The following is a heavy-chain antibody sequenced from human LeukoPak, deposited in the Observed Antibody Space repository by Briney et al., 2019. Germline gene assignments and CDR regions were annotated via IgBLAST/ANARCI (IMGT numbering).Heavy chain of an antibody. CDR1: GGSISTYY. J-gene: IGHJ4*02. CDR2: FSYSGST. CDR3: ARADYSGYDQRFDY. V-gene: IGHV4-59*01. D-gene: IGHD5-12*01. Sequence: SETLSLTCTVSGGSISTYYWNWIRLPPGKGLEWIGYFSYSGSTRYNPSLVCRVSISVDTSEKQFSLELRSVTAADTAVYYCARADYSGYDQRFDYWGQGTLVAVSS.